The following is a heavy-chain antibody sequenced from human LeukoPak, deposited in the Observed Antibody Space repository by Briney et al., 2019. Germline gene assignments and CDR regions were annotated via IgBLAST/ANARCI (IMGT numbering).Heavy chain of an antibody. J-gene: IGHJ4*02. D-gene: IGHD6-19*01. CDR3: ARGNTSAWYPFDY. V-gene: IGHV3-23*01. CDR1: GFTFRNYG. Sequence: GGSLRLSCAASGFTFRNYGMSWVRQAPGKGLEWVSVVSDSGTSAYYADSVKGRFTISRDNSKNTLYLQMNSLKSEDTAVYYCARGNTSAWYPFDYWGQGTLVTVSS. CDR2: VSDSGTSA.